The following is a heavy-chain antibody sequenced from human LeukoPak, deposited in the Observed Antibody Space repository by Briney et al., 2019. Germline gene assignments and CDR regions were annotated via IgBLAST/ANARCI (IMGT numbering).Heavy chain of an antibody. CDR1: GFTFSSYR. V-gene: IGHV3-74*01. CDR3: ARDGPIVVVPAATYYYYYYMDV. Sequence: GGSLRLACAASGFTFSSYRMHWVRQAPGKGLVWVSRINSDGSSTSYADSVKGRFTISRDNAKNTLYLQMNSLRADDTAVYYCARDGPIVVVPAATYYYYYYMDVWGKGTTVTVSS. J-gene: IGHJ6*03. D-gene: IGHD2-2*01. CDR2: INSDGSST.